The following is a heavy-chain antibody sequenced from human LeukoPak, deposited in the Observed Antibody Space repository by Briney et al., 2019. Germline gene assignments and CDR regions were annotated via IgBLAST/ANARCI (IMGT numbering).Heavy chain of an antibody. V-gene: IGHV3-9*02. Sequence: GGSLRLSCAASGFTSDDYAMHWVRHAPGKGLEWVSGISWKSGSIGYADSVKGRFTISRDNAKNSLYLQMNSLRAEDTALYYCAGFGESLYWGQGTLVTVSS. D-gene: IGHD3-10*01. CDR2: ISWKSGSI. CDR1: GFTSDDYA. J-gene: IGHJ4*02. CDR3: AGFGESLY.